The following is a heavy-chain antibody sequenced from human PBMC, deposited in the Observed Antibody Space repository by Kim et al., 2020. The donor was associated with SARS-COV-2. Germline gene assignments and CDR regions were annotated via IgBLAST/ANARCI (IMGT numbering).Heavy chain of an antibody. D-gene: IGHD5-18*01. CDR2: IIPIFGTA. V-gene: IGHV1-69*13. CDR1: GGTFSSYA. CDR3: ARVGGGYSYGYTRAEYFQH. J-gene: IGHJ1*01. Sequence: SVKVSCKASGGTFSSYAISWVRQAPGQGLEWMGGIIPIFGTANYAQKFQGRVTITADESTSTAYMELSSLRSEDTAVYYCARVGGGYSYGYTRAEYFQHWGQGTLVTVSS.